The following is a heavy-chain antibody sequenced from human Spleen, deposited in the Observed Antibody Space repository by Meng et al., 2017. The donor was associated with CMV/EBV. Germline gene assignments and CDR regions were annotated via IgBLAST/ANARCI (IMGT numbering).Heavy chain of an antibody. CDR2: ISAFNGNT. J-gene: IGHJ4*02. Sequence: ASVKVSCKASGYTFISYGISWVRQAPGQGLEWMGWISAFNGNTNYAQKFHGRVSMTTATSTSTAYMDLRSLRYDDTAVYYCARGGAGITPFSSDSWGQGTLVTVSS. V-gene: IGHV1-18*01. D-gene: IGHD3-10*01. CDR3: ARGGAGITPFSSDS. CDR1: GYTFISYG.